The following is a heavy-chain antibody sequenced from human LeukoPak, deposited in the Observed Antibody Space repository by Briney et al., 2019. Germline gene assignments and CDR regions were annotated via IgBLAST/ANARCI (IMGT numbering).Heavy chain of an antibody. Sequence: GGSLRLSCAASGFTFSNYWMHWVRQAPGKGLVWVSRINSDGINTSYADSVKGRFTISRDNAENSLYLQMNSLRAEDTAVYYCARYPLDYWGQGTLVTVSS. CDR2: INSDGINT. V-gene: IGHV3-74*01. CDR1: GFTFSNYW. CDR3: ARYPLDY. J-gene: IGHJ4*02.